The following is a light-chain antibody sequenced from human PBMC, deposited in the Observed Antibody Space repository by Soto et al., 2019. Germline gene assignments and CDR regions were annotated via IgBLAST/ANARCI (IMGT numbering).Light chain of an antibody. Sequence: QSVLTQPPSASGSPGQSVTISCTRTSSDVGGYNYVSWYQQHPDRAPKLMIYEISKRPSGVPDRFSGSKSGNTASLTVSGLQAEDEADYYCSSYAGSNVVFGGGTKVTVL. V-gene: IGLV2-8*01. CDR1: SSDVGGYNY. CDR2: EIS. J-gene: IGLJ2*01. CDR3: SSYAGSNVV.